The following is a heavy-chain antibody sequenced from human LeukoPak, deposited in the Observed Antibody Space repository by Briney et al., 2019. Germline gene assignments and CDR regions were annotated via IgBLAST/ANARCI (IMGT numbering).Heavy chain of an antibody. V-gene: IGHV4-39*01. CDR2: ISYSGTN. D-gene: IGHD4-17*01. CDR1: GGSVSSSSYY. CDR3: APIFGDYSDFDY. Sequence: SETLSLTCTVSGGSVSSSSYYWGWIRQPPGKGLEWIGSISYSGTNYNNPSLKSRVSISIDTSKNQFSVKLTSVTAADTAVYYCAPIFGDYSDFDYWGQGTLVTVSS. J-gene: IGHJ4*01.